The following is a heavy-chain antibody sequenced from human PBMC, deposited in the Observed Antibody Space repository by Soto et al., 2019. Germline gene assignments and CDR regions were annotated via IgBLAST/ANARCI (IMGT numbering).Heavy chain of an antibody. V-gene: IGHV3-53*01. CDR1: GFTVSSHY. CDR2: IYSGGST. J-gene: IGHJ5*02. D-gene: IGHD6-19*01. Sequence: EVQLVESGGGLIQPGGSLRLSCAASGFTVSSHYMSWVRQAPGKGLEWVSVIYSGGSTYYADSVKGRFTISRDNSKNTLYLQMNSLRAEDTAVYYCARESIAVAGENWFDPWGQGTLVTVSS. CDR3: ARESIAVAGENWFDP.